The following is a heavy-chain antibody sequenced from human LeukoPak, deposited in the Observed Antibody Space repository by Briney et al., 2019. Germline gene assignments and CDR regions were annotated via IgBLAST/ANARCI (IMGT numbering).Heavy chain of an antibody. CDR1: GFTFSSYE. CDR2: ISSSGSTI. V-gene: IGHV3-48*03. CDR3: ARENQWMQFDF. J-gene: IGHJ4*02. D-gene: IGHD5-18*01. Sequence: GGSLRLSCAASGFTFSSYEMNWVRQAPGQGLEWVSFISSSGSTIYYAESVEGRFTISRDNAKNSLYLQMNSLRAEDTAVYYCARENQWMQFDFWGQRTLVTVSS.